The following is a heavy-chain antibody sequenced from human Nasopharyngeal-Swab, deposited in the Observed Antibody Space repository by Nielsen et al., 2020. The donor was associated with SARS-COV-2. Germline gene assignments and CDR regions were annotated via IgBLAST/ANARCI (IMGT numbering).Heavy chain of an antibody. Sequence: ASVKVSCKDSGYTFTSYGISWVRQAPGQGLEWMGWISAYNGNTNYAQKLQGRVTMTTDTSTSTAYMELRSLRSDDTAVYYCARASHRVGSYYDFWSGYYRDYYYGMDVWGQGATVTVSS. D-gene: IGHD3-3*01. J-gene: IGHJ6*02. CDR3: ARASHRVGSYYDFWSGYYRDYYYGMDV. CDR1: GYTFTSYG. CDR2: ISAYNGNT. V-gene: IGHV1-18*01.